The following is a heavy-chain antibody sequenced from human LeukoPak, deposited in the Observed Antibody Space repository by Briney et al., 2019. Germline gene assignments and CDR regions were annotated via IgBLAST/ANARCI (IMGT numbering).Heavy chain of an antibody. Sequence: ASVKVSCKASGYTFTGYYIHWVRQAPGQGLEWMGWINPNSGGTEYAQKFQSRVTMTRDTSISTTYMELSRLRSDDTAVYYCARFAVHRRLTVAGQFGLDYWGQGTLVTVSS. V-gene: IGHV1-2*02. CDR1: GYTFTGYY. J-gene: IGHJ4*02. D-gene: IGHD6-19*01. CDR2: INPNSGGT. CDR3: ARFAVHRRLTVAGQFGLDY.